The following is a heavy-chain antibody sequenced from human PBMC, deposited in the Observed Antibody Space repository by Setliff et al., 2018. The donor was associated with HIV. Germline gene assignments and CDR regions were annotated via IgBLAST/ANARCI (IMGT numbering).Heavy chain of an antibody. V-gene: IGHV4-39*07. J-gene: IGHJ4*02. CDR2: IYHSGRT. Sequence: PSETLSLTCTVSGGSISGNSYYWGWIRQPPGKGLEWIGSIYHSGRTYYNPSLKSRVTISVDTSKNQFSLKLTSVTAADTAVYYCARDQPQDYDSLTGYYTGRYFDYWGRGTLVTVSS. CDR1: GGSISGNSYY. CDR3: ARDQPQDYDSLTGYYTGRYFDY. D-gene: IGHD3-9*01.